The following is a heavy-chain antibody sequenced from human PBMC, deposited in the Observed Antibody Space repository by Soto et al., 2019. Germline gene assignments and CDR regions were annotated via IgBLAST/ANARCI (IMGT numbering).Heavy chain of an antibody. Sequence: QVQLQESGPGLVKPSQTLSLTCTVSGGSISSGGYYWSWIRQHPGEGLEWIGNIHYSGRTYYTPSLQRRVTRSVDTSKNQFSLKLTSVTAADTAVYYCARDREAYDSSGCIDFWGQGTLVTVSS. CDR1: GGSISSGGYY. V-gene: IGHV4-31*03. J-gene: IGHJ4*02. CDR3: ARDREAYDSSGCIDF. CDR2: IHYSGRT. D-gene: IGHD3-22*01.